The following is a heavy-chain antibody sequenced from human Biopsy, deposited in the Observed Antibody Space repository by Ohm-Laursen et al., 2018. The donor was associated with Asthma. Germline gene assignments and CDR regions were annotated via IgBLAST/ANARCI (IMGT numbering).Heavy chain of an antibody. CDR2: ISWNSGSI. D-gene: IGHD1-26*01. J-gene: IGHJ4*02. CDR1: GFTFDDYA. V-gene: IGHV3-9*01. Sequence: RSLRLSCTASGFTFDDYAMHWVRQAPGKGLEWVSGISWNSGSIGYADSVKGRFTISRDNAKNSLYLQMNSLRAEDTVLYYCAKGEWELLEANFDFWGQGTLVTVSS. CDR3: AKGEWELLEANFDF.